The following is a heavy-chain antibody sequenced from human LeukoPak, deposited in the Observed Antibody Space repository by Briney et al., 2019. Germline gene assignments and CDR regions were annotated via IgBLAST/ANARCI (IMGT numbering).Heavy chain of an antibody. CDR2: IYYSGST. CDR3: ARGGKVAPIEYFQH. CDR1: GGSISSYY. D-gene: IGHD5-12*01. V-gene: IGHV4-59*01. Sequence: SETLSRTCTVSGGSISSYYWSWIRQPPGKGLEWIGYIYYSGSTNYNPSLKSRVTISVDTSKNQFSLKLSSVTAADTAVYYCARGGKVAPIEYFQHWGQGTLVTVSS. J-gene: IGHJ1*01.